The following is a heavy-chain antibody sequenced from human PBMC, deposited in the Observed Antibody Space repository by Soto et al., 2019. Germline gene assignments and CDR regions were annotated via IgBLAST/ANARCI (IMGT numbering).Heavy chain of an antibody. D-gene: IGHD5-12*01. CDR2: IKEDGTET. V-gene: IGHV3-7*03. CDR3: ASHGEICRGSDCYRYFDS. CDR1: GFTFSDRW. J-gene: IGHJ4*02. Sequence: EVQLVESGGGLVQPGGSLRLSCAASGFTFSDRWMNWVGQARGKGLEWVANIKEDGTETHYVDSVKGRFTISRDNAKNSLHLEMNNLRVEDTARYYCASHGEICRGSDCYRYFDSLGQGTLVTVSS.